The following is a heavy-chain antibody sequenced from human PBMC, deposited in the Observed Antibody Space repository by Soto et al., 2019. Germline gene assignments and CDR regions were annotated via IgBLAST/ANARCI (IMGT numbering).Heavy chain of an antibody. CDR3: AREGGVRDYAGWFDP. CDR1: GFTFSSYS. Sequence: EVQLVESGGGLVKPGGSLRLSCAASGFTFSSYSMNWVRQAPGKGLEWVSSISSSSSYIYYADSVKGRFTISRYKAKNSLYLQMNSLRAEDTAVYYCAREGGVRDYAGWFDPWGQGTLVTVSS. V-gene: IGHV3-21*01. D-gene: IGHD3-10*01. CDR2: ISSSSSYI. J-gene: IGHJ5*02.